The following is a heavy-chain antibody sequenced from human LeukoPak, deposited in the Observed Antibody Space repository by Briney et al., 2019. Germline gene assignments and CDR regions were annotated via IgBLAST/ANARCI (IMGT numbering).Heavy chain of an antibody. CDR1: GGSISSYY. CDR3: ARSSSIRRYFDY. V-gene: IGHV4-59*01. Sequence: SETLSLTCTVSGGSISSYYWSGIRQPPGKGLEWIGYIYYSGSTNYNPSLKSRVTISVDTSKNQFSLKLSSVTAADTAVYYCARSSSIRRYFDYWGQGTLLTVSS. D-gene: IGHD6-13*01. J-gene: IGHJ4*02. CDR2: IYYSGST.